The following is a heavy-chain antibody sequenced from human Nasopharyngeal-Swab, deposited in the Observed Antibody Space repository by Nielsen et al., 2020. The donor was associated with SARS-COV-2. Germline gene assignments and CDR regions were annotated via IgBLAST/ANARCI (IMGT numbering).Heavy chain of an antibody. D-gene: IGHD3-10*01. CDR1: GYSFTSYW. J-gene: IGHJ6*02. CDR2: IYPGDSDT. V-gene: IGHV5-51*01. Sequence: GRSLRLSCQGSGYSFTSYWIGWVSQMPGKGLEWRGIIYPGDSDTRYSPSFQGQGTISADKSISTAYLQWSSLKASDTAMYYCAGGRDYYYGMDVWGQGTTVTVSS. CDR3: AGGRDYYYGMDV.